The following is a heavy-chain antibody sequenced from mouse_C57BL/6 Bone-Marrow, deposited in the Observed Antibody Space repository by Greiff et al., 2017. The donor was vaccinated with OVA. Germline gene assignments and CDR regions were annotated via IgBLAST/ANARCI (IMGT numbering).Heavy chain of an antibody. V-gene: IGHV14-4*01. CDR1: GFNIKDDY. J-gene: IGHJ3*01. CDR3: TTWGRAY. Sequence: SGAELVRPGASVKLSCTASGFNIKDDYMHWVKQRPEQGLEWIGWIDPENGDTEYASKFQGKATITADTSSNTAYLQLSSLTSEDTAVYYCTTWGRAYWGQGTLVTVSA. CDR2: IDPENGDT. D-gene: IGHD3-3*01.